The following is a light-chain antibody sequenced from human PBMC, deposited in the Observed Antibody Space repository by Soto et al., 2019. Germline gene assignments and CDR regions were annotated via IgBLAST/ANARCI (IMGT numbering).Light chain of an antibody. CDR3: QSYDSSLSGSEVV. V-gene: IGLV1-40*01. CDR2: GNS. J-gene: IGLJ2*01. CDR1: SSNIGAGYD. Sequence: QSVLTQPPSVSGAPGQRVTISCTGSSSNIGAGYDVHWYQQLPGTAPKLLIYGNSNRPSGVPDRFSGSKSGTSASLAITGLQAKDEADYYCQSYDSSLSGSEVVFGGGTKVTVL.